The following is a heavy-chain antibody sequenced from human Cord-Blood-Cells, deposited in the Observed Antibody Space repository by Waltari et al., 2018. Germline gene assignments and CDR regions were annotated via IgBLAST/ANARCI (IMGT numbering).Heavy chain of an antibody. V-gene: IGHV3-23*01. CDR3: AKDQGLELGIPDY. CDR1: GFTFSSYA. Sequence: EVQLLESGGGLVQPGGSLRLSCAASGFTFSSYAMSWVRQAPGEGLEWVSAISGSGGSTYYADSVKGRFTISRDNSKNTLYLQMNSLRAEDTAVYYCAKDQGLELGIPDYWGQGTLVTVSS. CDR2: ISGSGGST. J-gene: IGHJ4*02. D-gene: IGHD7-27*01.